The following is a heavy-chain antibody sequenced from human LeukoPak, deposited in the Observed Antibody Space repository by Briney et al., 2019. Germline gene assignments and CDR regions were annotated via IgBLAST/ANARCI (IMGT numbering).Heavy chain of an antibody. CDR1: GFTFSSYW. Sequence: GGSLRLSCAASGFTFSSYWMSWVRQAPGKGLEWVSCISSSSSYIYYADSVKGRFTISRDNAKNSLYLQMNSLRAEDTAVYYCARDAVPAGSLFYYYYYYMDVWGKGTTVTVSS. CDR2: ISSSSSYI. V-gene: IGHV3-21*01. CDR3: ARDAVPAGSLFYYYYYYMDV. D-gene: IGHD6-13*01. J-gene: IGHJ6*03.